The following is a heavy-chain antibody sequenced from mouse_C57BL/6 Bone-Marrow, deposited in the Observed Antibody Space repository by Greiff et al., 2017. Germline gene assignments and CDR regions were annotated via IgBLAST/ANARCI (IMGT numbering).Heavy chain of an antibody. J-gene: IGHJ4*01. Sequence: VQLQQSGAALMKPGASVQLSCKATGYTFTGYWIEWVKQRPGPGLEWIGEILPGRGSTNYTVKFKGKATFTADTSSNTAYMQLSSLTTEDSAIYYCARLPLLLRCYYAMDYWGQGTSVTVSS. CDR1: GYTFTGYW. D-gene: IGHD1-1*01. V-gene: IGHV1-9*01. CDR3: ARLPLLLRCYYAMDY. CDR2: ILPGRGST.